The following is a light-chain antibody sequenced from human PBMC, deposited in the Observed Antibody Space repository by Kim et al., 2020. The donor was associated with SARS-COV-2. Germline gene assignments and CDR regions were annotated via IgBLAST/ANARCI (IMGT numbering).Light chain of an antibody. CDR1: KWGDES. V-gene: IGLV3-1*01. Sequence: VSPGQTATVGCAGDKWGDESGGWYRQKPGQSPVVVIYQDTERSAGIPERFSGCDAGNTATLTSRGAQALDEADDYWQAWDSGTVVFGGGTQLTVL. J-gene: IGLJ3*02. CDR2: QDT. CDR3: QAWDSGTVV.